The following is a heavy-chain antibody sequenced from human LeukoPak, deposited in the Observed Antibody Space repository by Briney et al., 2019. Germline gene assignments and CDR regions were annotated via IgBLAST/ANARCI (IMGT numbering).Heavy chain of an antibody. CDR1: GFSFSTYG. CDR2: IVGGGSDRT. J-gene: IGHJ4*02. CDR3: AREMYGSGLYYFDY. V-gene: IGHV3-48*03. Sequence: GGSPRLSCASSGFSFSTYGMVWVRQAPGKGLEWVSHIVGGGSDRTYYADSVKGRFTVSRENAKNSLDLHMNSLRAEDTAVYYCAREMYGSGLYYFDYWGQGPLVTVSS. D-gene: IGHD3-10*01.